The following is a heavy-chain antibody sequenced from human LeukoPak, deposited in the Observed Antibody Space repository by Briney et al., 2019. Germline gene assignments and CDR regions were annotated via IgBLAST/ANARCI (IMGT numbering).Heavy chain of an antibody. CDR3: ARNRPPSGWYISGGFDP. Sequence: PSETLSLTCAVYGVSFSGYYWSWIRQPPGKGLEWIGEINHSGSTNYNPSLKSRVTISVDTSKNQFSLKLSSVTAADTAVYYCARNRPPSGWYISGGFDPWGQGTLVTVSS. D-gene: IGHD6-19*01. J-gene: IGHJ5*02. CDR2: INHSGST. CDR1: GVSFSGYY. V-gene: IGHV4-34*01.